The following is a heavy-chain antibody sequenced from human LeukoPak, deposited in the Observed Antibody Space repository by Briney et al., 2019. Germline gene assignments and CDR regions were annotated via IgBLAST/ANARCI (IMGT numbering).Heavy chain of an antibody. V-gene: IGHV4-38-2*01. CDR2: IYYSGSA. Sequence: SETLSLTCAVSGYSLSSGYYWGWIRQPPGKGLEWIASIYYSGSAFYNPSLKSRVTISVDTSKNQFSLRLTSVTAADTAVYYCARNSFSTSSGDWFDPWGQATLITVSS. CDR1: GYSLSSGYY. D-gene: IGHD6-6*01. J-gene: IGHJ5*02. CDR3: ARNSFSTSSGDWFDP.